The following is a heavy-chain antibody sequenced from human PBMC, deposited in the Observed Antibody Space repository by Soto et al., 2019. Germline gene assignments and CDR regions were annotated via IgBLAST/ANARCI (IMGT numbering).Heavy chain of an antibody. CDR1: GGSFSGYY. CDR3: ATPTDGYNSFFFAY. V-gene: IGHV4-34*01. Sequence: SETLSLTCAVYGGSFSGYYWSWIRQPPGKGLEWIGEINHSGSTNYNPSLKSRVTISVDTSKNQFSLKLSSVTAADTAVYYCATPTDGYNSFFFAYWGQGTLVTVS. CDR2: INHSGST. J-gene: IGHJ4*02. D-gene: IGHD5-12*01.